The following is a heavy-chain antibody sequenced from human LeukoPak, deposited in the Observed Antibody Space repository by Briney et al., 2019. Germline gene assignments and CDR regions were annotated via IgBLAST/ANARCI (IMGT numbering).Heavy chain of an antibody. D-gene: IGHD6-25*01. V-gene: IGHV1-2*06. Sequence: ASVKVSCKASGYTFTSYGISWVRQAPGQGLEWMGRINPNSGGTNYAQKFQGRVTMTRDTSISTAYMELSRLRSDDTAVYYCARDAGGTDAFDIWGQGTMVTVSS. CDR3: ARDAGGTDAFDI. J-gene: IGHJ3*02. CDR2: INPNSGGT. CDR1: GYTFTSYG.